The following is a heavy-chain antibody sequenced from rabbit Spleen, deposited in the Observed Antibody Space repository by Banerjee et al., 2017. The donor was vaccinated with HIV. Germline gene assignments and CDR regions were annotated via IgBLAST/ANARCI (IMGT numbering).Heavy chain of an antibody. D-gene: IGHD4-1*01. CDR2: INAVTGKP. J-gene: IGHJ4*01. Sequence: QEQLEESGGGLVKPEGSLTLTCKASGFSFSDRDVMCWVRQAPGKGLEWIACINAVTGKPLYASWAKGRVTFSKTSSTTVTLQMTSLTAADTATYFCARETSSGWGVVSYYFNLWGPGTLVTVS. V-gene: IGHV1S45*01. CDR3: ARETSSGWGVVSYYFNL. CDR1: GFSFSDRDV.